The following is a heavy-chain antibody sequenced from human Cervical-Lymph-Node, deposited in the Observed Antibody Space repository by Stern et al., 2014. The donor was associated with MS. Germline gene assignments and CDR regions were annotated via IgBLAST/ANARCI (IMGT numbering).Heavy chain of an antibody. J-gene: IGHJ6*02. CDR3: ARDEIGQTTTHYYYYGMDV. CDR2: IFPVFGAA. Sequence: QLVQSGAEVKKPGSSVKVSCKASGGTFSSQAISWVRQAPGQGLEWVGGIFPVFGAAHYAQKFQGRVTITADESTSTAYMELRSLRSEDTAVYYCARDEIGQTTTHYYYYGMDVWGQGTTVTVSS. V-gene: IGHV1-69*01. D-gene: IGHD1-1*01. CDR1: GGTFSSQA.